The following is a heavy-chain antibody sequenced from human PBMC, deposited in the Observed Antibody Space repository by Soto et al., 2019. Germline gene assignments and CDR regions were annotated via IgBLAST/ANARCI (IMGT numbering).Heavy chain of an antibody. CDR1: GFIVSSNH. D-gene: IGHD5-12*01. V-gene: IGHV3-7*03. Sequence: EVQLVESGGGLIQPGGSLRLSCVASGFIVSSNHMSWVRQAPGKGLEWVANIKQDGSEKYYVDSVKGRFTISRDNAKNSLYLQMNSLRAEDTAVYYCARENSGYDYVGYGMDVWGQGTTVTVSS. CDR3: ARENSGYDYVGYGMDV. J-gene: IGHJ6*02. CDR2: IKQDGSEK.